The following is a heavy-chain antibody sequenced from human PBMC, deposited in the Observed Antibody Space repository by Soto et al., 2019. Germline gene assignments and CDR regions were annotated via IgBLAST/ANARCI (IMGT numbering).Heavy chain of an antibody. V-gene: IGHV3-30*03. J-gene: IGHJ4*02. Sequence: QVQLVESGGGVVQPGRSLRLSCAASGFTFGNFGIHWVRQAPGKGLEWVADISSDGSRKFYADSVKGRFTISRDNSKNTLYLQMNSLRTEDRAVYFCARRCSGGTNCFYVDFWGQGIVVTVSS. CDR3: ARRCSGGTNCFYVDF. D-gene: IGHD6-13*01. CDR2: ISSDGSRK. CDR1: GFTFGNFG.